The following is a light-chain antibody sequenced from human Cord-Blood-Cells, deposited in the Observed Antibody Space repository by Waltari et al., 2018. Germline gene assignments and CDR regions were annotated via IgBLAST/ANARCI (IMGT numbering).Light chain of an antibody. CDR1: QSISSY. CDR2: AAS. CDR3: QQSYSTPPT. Sequence: DIQMTQSPSSLSASVGDRVTITCRARQSISSYLNWYQQKPGKAPKLLIYAASSLQSGVPSRFSGSGSGTDFTLTISSLQPEDFATYYCQQSYSTPPTLGGGTKVEIK. V-gene: IGKV1-39*01. J-gene: IGKJ4*01.